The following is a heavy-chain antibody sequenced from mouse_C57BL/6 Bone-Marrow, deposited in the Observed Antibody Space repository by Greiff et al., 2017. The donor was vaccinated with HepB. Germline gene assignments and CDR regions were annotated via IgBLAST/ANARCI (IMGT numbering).Heavy chain of an antibody. J-gene: IGHJ1*03. V-gene: IGHV1-55*01. CDR1: GYTFTSYW. Sequence: QVQLKQPGAELVKPGASVKMSCKASGYTFTSYWITWVKQRPGQGLEWIGDIYPGSGSTNYNEKFKSKATLTVDTSSSTAYMHLSSLTSEDSAVYYCARRGGWLLLDWYFDVWGTGTTVAVSS. CDR3: ARRGGWLLLDWYFDV. CDR2: IYPGSGST. D-gene: IGHD2-3*01.